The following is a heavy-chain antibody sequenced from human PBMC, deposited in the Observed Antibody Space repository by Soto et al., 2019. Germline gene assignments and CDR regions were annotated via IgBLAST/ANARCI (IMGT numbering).Heavy chain of an antibody. V-gene: IGHV1-69*13. Sequence: GASVKVSCKASGGTFSSYAISWVRQAPGQGLEWMGGIIPIFGTANYAQKFQGRVTITADESTSTAYMELSSLRSEDTAVYYCARLRRADYYYSSGLEFDYWGQGTLVTVSS. CDR1: GGTFSSYA. J-gene: IGHJ4*02. CDR2: IIPIFGTA. CDR3: ARLRRADYYYSSGLEFDY. D-gene: IGHD3-22*01.